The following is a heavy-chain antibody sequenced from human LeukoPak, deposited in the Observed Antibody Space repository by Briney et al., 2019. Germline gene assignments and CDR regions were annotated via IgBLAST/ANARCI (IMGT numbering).Heavy chain of an antibody. CDR1: GFTFSDYY. CDR3: ARDKAVAGTGWFDP. D-gene: IGHD6-19*01. J-gene: IGHJ5*02. Sequence: GGSLRLSCAASGFTFSDYYMSWIRQAPGKGLEWVSYISSSGSTIYHADSVKGRFTISRDNAKNSLYLQMNSLRAEDTAVYYCARDKAVAGTGWFDPWGQGTLVTVSS. CDR2: ISSSGSTI. V-gene: IGHV3-11*04.